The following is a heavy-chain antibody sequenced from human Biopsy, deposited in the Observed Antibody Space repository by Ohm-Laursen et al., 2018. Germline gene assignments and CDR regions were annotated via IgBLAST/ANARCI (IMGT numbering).Heavy chain of an antibody. Sequence: SETLSLTCTVSGGSISSYYWGWIRQAPGKTLEWLGNIFKDGNTHYNPSLRSRLIISIDTSKNQFSLMMTSVSGADTAVYFCARVGSGWAPFDKWGPGTLVTVSS. V-gene: IGHV4-4*09. CDR1: GGSISSYY. D-gene: IGHD6-19*01. CDR3: ARVGSGWAPFDK. CDR2: IFKDGNT. J-gene: IGHJ4*02.